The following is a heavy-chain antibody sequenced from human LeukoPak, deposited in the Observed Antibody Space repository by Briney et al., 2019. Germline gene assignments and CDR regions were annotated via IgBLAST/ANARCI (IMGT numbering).Heavy chain of an antibody. CDR2: ISTYNGNT. J-gene: IGHJ4*02. V-gene: IGHV1-18*01. CDR1: GYTFTTYG. Sequence: GASVKVSCRSSGYTFTTYGITWVRQAPGQGLEWMGWISTYNGNTNYAQKLQGRDTMTTDTSTSTAYMELRSLRSDDTAMYYCARDRMDTGTYFDYWGQGTLVTVSS. CDR3: ARDRMDTGTYFDY. D-gene: IGHD5-18*01.